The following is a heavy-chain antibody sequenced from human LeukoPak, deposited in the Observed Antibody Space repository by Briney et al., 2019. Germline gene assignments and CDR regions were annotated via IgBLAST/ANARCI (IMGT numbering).Heavy chain of an antibody. Sequence: GGSLRLSRAASGFTFSDYHMTWIRQAPGKGLEWLSCISSSGSTIYYAGSVKGRFTISRDNAKNSLYLQMNSLRAEDTAVYYCARDRWEYTAMVNYYFDYWGQGTLVTVSS. D-gene: IGHD5-18*01. V-gene: IGHV3-11*04. CDR2: ISSSGSTI. CDR1: GFTFSDYH. CDR3: ARDRWEYTAMVNYYFDY. J-gene: IGHJ4*02.